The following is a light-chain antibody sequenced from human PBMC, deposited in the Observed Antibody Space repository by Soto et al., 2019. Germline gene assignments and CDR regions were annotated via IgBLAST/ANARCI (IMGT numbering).Light chain of an antibody. CDR1: RSNVGRNS. V-gene: IGLV1-44*01. J-gene: IGLJ1*01. CDR3: AAWDDNLNAYV. Sequence: QSVVTQPPSASQTPGQRVTISCSGSRSNVGRNSVSWYQHVPGTAPKLLIYLGDQRASGVSDRFSGSKSGTSASLAINGLRSDDEADYYCAAWDDNLNAYVFGSGTKLTVL. CDR2: LGD.